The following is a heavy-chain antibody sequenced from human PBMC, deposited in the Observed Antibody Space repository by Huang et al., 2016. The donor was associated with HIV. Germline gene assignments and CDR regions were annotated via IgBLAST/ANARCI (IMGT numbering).Heavy chain of an antibody. D-gene: IGHD3-3*01. J-gene: IGHJ4*02. CDR1: GGSFTDFY. Sequence: QVQIEQWGSGLLKPSETLSLTCAFSGGSFTDFYWSWIRQAPGKGLEWIGYINPVGHTTDNSALKTRVTLSIDMSKSQFSLRLDSVTAADTAVYYCATDDRLYARHIGRFWGQGALVSVSS. CDR3: ATDDRLYARHIGRF. V-gene: IGHV4-34*02. CDR2: INPVGHT.